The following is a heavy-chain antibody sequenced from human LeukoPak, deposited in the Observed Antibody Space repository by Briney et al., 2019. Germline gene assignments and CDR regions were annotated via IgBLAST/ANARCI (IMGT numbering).Heavy chain of an antibody. J-gene: IGHJ4*02. CDR1: GGSISSYY. Sequence: PSETLSLTCTVSGGSISSYYWSWIRQPPGKGLEWIGYIYYSGSTNYNPSLKGRVTISVDTSKNQFSLKLSSVTAADTAVYYCARVGAGKQQLALGYWGQGTLVTVSS. D-gene: IGHD6-13*01. CDR2: IYYSGST. CDR3: ARVGAGKQQLALGY. V-gene: IGHV4-59*01.